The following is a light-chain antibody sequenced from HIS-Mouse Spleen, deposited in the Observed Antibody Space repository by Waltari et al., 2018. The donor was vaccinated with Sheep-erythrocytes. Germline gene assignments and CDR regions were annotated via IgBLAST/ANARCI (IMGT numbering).Light chain of an antibody. CDR1: SSDVGGYNY. Sequence: QSALTQPASVSGSPGQSITISCTGTSSDVGGYNYVSWYQQHPGKAPKLMIYEVSNRPLGVSNRFSGSKCGNTASLTISGLQAEDEADYYCSSYTSSSTVVFGGGTKLTVL. CDR3: SSYTSSSTVV. V-gene: IGLV2-14*01. J-gene: IGLJ2*01. CDR2: EVS.